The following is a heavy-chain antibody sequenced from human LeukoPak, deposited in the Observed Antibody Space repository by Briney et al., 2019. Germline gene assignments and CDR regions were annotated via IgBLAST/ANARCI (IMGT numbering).Heavy chain of an antibody. J-gene: IGHJ6*03. CDR3: ARAGFYASVNQYYYYYYMGV. V-gene: IGHV4-59*12. CDR1: GGSISSYY. D-gene: IGHD2/OR15-2a*01. CDR2: IYYSGST. Sequence: SETLSLTCTVSGGSISSYYWSWIRQPPGKGLEWIGSIYYSGSTYYNPSLKSRVTISVDTSKNQFSLKLSSVTAADTAVYYCARAGFYASVNQYYYYYYMGVWGTGTTVTVSS.